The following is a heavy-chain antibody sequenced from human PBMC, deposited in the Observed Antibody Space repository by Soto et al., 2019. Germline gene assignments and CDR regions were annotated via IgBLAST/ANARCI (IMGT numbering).Heavy chain of an antibody. Sequence: SETLSLTCPVSGGSISSCDYYWSWIRQPPVKGLEWIGYIYYSGSTYYNPSLKSRVTISVDTSKNQFSLKLSSVTAADTAVYYCASRTLWGDYQIFDYWGQGTLVTVSS. J-gene: IGHJ4*02. CDR3: ASRTLWGDYQIFDY. V-gene: IGHV4-30-4*01. CDR2: IYYSGST. CDR1: GGSISSCDYY. D-gene: IGHD4-17*01.